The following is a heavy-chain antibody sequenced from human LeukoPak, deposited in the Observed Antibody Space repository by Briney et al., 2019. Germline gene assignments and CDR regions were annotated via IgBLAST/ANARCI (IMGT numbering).Heavy chain of an antibody. CDR3: ARVATTYYFDY. CDR2: IYHSGST. D-gene: IGHD5-12*01. Sequence: ESSQTLSLTCAVSGGSISSGGYFWSWIRQPPGKGLEWIGYIYHSGSTYYNPSLKSRVTISVDRSGNQFSLKLSSVTAADTAVYYCARVATTYYFDYWGQGTLVTVSS. CDR1: GGSISSGGYF. J-gene: IGHJ4*02. V-gene: IGHV4-30-2*01.